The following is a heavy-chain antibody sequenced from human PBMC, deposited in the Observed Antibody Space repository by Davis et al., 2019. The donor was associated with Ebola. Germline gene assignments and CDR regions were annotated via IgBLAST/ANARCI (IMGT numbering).Heavy chain of an antibody. CDR2: INHSGST. J-gene: IGHJ4*02. CDR3: ARGAIYYDSSGPSYFDY. V-gene: IGHV4-34*01. Sequence: PSETLSLTCAVYGGSFSGYYWSWIRQPPGKGLEWIGEINHSGSTNYNPSLKSRVTISVDTSKNQFSLKLSSVTAADTAVYYCARGAIYYDSSGPSYFDYWGQGTLVTVSS. D-gene: IGHD3-22*01. CDR1: GGSFSGYY.